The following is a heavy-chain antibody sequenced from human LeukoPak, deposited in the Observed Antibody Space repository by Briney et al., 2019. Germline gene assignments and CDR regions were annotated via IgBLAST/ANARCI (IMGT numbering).Heavy chain of an antibody. J-gene: IGHJ4*02. CDR1: GFTFVDYA. CDR3: TREEAGSPDY. V-gene: IGHV3-49*04. CDR2: IRSKAYGGTT. Sequence: GGSLRLSCTASGFTFVDYAMSWVRQAPGKGLEWVGFIRSKAYGGTTEYAASVKGRFSISRDDSKSIAYLQMNSLKTEDTAVYYCTREEAGSPDYWGQGTLVTVSS. D-gene: IGHD1-26*01.